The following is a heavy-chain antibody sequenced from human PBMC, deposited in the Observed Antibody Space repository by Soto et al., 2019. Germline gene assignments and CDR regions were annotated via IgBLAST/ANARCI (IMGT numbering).Heavy chain of an antibody. J-gene: IGHJ6*02. CDR3: ARDSLFLEQPNPTGMDV. CDR2: IYYSGST. D-gene: IGHD6-13*01. Sequence: SETLSLTCTVSGGSVSSGSYYWSWIRQPPGKGLEWIGYIYYSGSTNYNPSLKSRVTISVDTSKNQFSLKLSSVIAADTAVYYCARDSLFLEQPNPTGMDVWGQGTTVTVSS. V-gene: IGHV4-61*01. CDR1: GGSVSSGSYY.